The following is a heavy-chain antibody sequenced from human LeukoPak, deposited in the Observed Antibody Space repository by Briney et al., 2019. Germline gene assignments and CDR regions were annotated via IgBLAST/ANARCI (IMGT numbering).Heavy chain of an antibody. CDR2: INHSGSA. D-gene: IGHD2-15*01. J-gene: IGHJ4*02. V-gene: IGHV4-34*01. CDR3: ARVGSY. CDR1: GGSFSGYY. Sequence: SETLSLTCAVYGGSFSGYYWSWIRQPPGKGLEWIGEINHSGSANYNPSLKSRVTISVDTSKNQFSLKLSSVTAADTAVYYCARVGSYWGQGTLVTVSS.